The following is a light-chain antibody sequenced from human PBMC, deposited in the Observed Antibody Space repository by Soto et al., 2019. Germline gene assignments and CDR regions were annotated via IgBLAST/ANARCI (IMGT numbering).Light chain of an antibody. Sequence: QSVLTQPPSVSGAPGQRVTISCTGSSSNIGAGYDVQWYQQLPGAAPRLLIFGNTNRPSGVPDRFSGSRSGTSASLAISGLQASEDADYYCQSYDISLSVSVVFGGGTKLTVL. CDR1: SSNIGAGYD. J-gene: IGLJ2*01. V-gene: IGLV1-40*01. CDR3: QSYDISLSVSVV. CDR2: GNT.